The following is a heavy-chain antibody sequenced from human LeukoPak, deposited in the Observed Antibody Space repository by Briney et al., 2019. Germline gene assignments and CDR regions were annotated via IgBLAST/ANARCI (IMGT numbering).Heavy chain of an antibody. CDR3: ARGAVWSGYYYYYYGMDV. J-gene: IGHJ6*02. CDR1: GGTFSSYA. D-gene: IGHD3-3*01. V-gene: IGHV1-69*04. Sequence: SVKVSCKASGGTFSSYAISWVRQAPGQGLEWMGRIIPILGIANYAQKFQGRVTITADKSTSTAYMELSSLRSEDTAVYYCARGAVWSGYYYYYYGMDVWGQGTTVTVSS. CDR2: IIPILGIA.